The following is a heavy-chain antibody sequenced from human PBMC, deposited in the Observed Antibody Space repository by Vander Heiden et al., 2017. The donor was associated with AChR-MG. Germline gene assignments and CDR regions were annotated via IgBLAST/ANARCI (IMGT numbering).Heavy chain of an antibody. CDR3: AKDRDGANDY. D-gene: IGHD4-17*01. CDR1: GLTFSSYG. Sequence: QVQLVESGGGLVQPGRSLRLSCAASGLTFSSYGMHWVRQAPGKGLEWVAVISYDGSNKYYADSVKGRFTISRDNSKNTLYLQMNSLRAEDTAVYYCAKDRDGANDYWGQGTLVTVSS. V-gene: IGHV3-30*18. J-gene: IGHJ4*02. CDR2: ISYDGSNK.